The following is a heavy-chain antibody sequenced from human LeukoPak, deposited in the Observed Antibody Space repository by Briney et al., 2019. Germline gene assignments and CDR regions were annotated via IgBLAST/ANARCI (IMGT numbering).Heavy chain of an antibody. J-gene: IGHJ3*01. CDR2: IYYSGDT. V-gene: IGHV4-59*01. CDR3: ARNKPLGPFAF. CDR1: GGSLSSYY. D-gene: IGHD1/OR15-1a*01. Sequence: PSETMSLTCTVSGGSLSSYYWSWIRQPPGKGLEWIGYIYYSGDTYYNPCLKSRVTISVDTSENQFSLKLNSVTAADTAVYYCARNKPLGPFAFWGQGTMVTVSS.